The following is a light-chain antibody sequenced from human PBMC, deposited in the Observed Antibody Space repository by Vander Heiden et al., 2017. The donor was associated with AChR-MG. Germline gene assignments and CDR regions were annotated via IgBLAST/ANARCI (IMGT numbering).Light chain of an antibody. CDR3: IQGLQTPYT. J-gene: IGKJ2*01. Sequence: DIVMTQSPLSLPVTPGEPASISCRSSQSLLHRNGYNHLDWYLQKPGQPPQLLIYLGSYRASGVPDRVTGSGSGTDFTLRISRVEPEDFGLYYCIQGLQTPYTFGQGTKLEMK. CDR1: QSLLHRNGYNH. CDR2: LGS. V-gene: IGKV2-28*01.